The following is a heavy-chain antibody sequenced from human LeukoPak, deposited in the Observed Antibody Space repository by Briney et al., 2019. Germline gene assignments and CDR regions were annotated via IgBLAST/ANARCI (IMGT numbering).Heavy chain of an antibody. Sequence: ASVKVSCKASGYTFTSYGISWVRQAPGQGLEWMGWISAYNGNTNYAQKLQGRVTMTTDTSTSTAYMELRSLRSDDTAVYYCAREGAEAGLRYYYYYGMDVWGQGTTVTVSS. J-gene: IGHJ6*02. CDR3: AREGAEAGLRYYYYYGMDV. D-gene: IGHD6-19*01. CDR1: GYTFTSYG. V-gene: IGHV1-18*01. CDR2: ISAYNGNT.